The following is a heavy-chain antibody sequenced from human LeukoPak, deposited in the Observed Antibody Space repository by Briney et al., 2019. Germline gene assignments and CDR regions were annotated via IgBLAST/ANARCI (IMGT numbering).Heavy chain of an antibody. V-gene: IGHV1-18*04. CDR1: GYTFPSYG. J-gene: IGHJ5*02. D-gene: IGHD3-10*01. CDR2: ISAYNGNT. CDR3: ARAGRVVGSGRLPNWFDP. Sequence: ASVKVSCKACGYTFPSYGFSWVGLAPGQGLEGLGWISAYNGNTNHAQQLQGRVTMTTDTSTSTAYMELGSLRSDDTAVYYCARAGRVVGSGRLPNWFDPWGQGTLVTVSS.